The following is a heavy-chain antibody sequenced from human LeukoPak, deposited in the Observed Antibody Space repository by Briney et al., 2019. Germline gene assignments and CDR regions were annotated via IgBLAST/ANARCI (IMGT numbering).Heavy chain of an antibody. Sequence: SETLSLTCTVSGGSISSYYWSWIRQHPGKGLEWIGYIYYSGSTYYNPSLKSRVTISVDTSKNQFSLKLSSVTAADTAVYYCARDRGNSGYDWTNGYYGMDVWGQGTTVTVSS. J-gene: IGHJ6*02. D-gene: IGHD5-12*01. CDR2: IYYSGST. V-gene: IGHV4-59*06. CDR1: GGSISSYY. CDR3: ARDRGNSGYDWTNGYYGMDV.